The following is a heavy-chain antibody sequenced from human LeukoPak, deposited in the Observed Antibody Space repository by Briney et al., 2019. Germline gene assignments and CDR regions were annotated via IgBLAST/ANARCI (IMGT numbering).Heavy chain of an antibody. D-gene: IGHD1-26*01. J-gene: IGHJ4*02. CDR2: TSDRGDYT. CDR1: GFTFTSYS. Sequence: GGSLRLSCAASGFTFTSYSMSWVRQAPGKGLEWVSGTSDRGDYTYYADSVKGRFTISRGNSKNTLYLQMNSLRAEDTALYFCAKKAQYNGNYPLDYWGQGTLVTVSS. V-gene: IGHV3-23*01. CDR3: AKKAQYNGNYPLDY.